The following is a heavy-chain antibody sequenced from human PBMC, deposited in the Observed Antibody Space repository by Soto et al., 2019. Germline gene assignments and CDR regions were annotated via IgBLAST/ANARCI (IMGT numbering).Heavy chain of an antibody. J-gene: IGHJ6*02. CDR2: INHSGST. CDR1: GGSFSGYY. Sequence: SETLSLTCAVYGGSFSGYYWSWIRQPPGKGLEWIGEINHSGSTNYNPSLKSRVTISVDTSKNQFSLKLSSVTPADTAVYYCARARYCSSTSCPYYYYGMDVWGQGTTVTVSS. V-gene: IGHV4-34*01. D-gene: IGHD2-2*01. CDR3: ARARYCSSTSCPYYYYGMDV.